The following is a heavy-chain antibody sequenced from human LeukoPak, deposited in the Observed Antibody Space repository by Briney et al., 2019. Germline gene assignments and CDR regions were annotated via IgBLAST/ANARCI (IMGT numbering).Heavy chain of an antibody. CDR1: GFTLSSYA. D-gene: IGHD6-13*01. Sequence: GGSLRLSCAASGFTLSSYALNWVRQAPGKGLEWVSSVGSSSSYIYYAESVKGRFTSFRDNAKSSVYLQMNSLRAEDTAVYYCARASSSWYKDAFDIWGQGTMVTVSS. V-gene: IGHV3-21*06. CDR2: VGSSSSYI. CDR3: ARASSSWYKDAFDI. J-gene: IGHJ3*02.